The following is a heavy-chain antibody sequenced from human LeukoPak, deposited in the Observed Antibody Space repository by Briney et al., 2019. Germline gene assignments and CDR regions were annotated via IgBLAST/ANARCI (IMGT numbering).Heavy chain of an antibody. CDR1: GFTFSSYE. D-gene: IGHD6-13*01. CDR3: ARDVGLPIAAAGDY. J-gene: IGHJ4*02. CDR2: ISSSGSTI. V-gene: IGHV3-48*03. Sequence: GGSLRLSCAASGFTFSSYEMNWVRQAPGKGLEWVSYISSSGSTIYYADSVKGRFTISRDNAKNSLYLQMNSLRAEDTAVYYCARDVGLPIAAAGDYWGQGTLVTVSS.